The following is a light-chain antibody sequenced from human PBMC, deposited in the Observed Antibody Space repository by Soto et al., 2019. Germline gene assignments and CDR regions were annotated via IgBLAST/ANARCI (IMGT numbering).Light chain of an antibody. CDR3: QKYDSAKWT. CDR2: SAS. J-gene: IGKJ1*01. Sequence: IQMTQSPSSLSASVGDRVIITCRASQGIGNSLAWYQQKAGRVPKLLMHSASTLLSGVPSRFSGSGSGTDFTLTISSLQPEDVATYYCQKYDSAKWTFGQGTKVDIK. CDR1: QGIGNS. V-gene: IGKV1-27*01.